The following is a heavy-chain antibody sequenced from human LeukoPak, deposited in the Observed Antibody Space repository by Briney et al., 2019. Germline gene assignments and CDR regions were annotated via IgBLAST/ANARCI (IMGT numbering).Heavy chain of an antibody. CDR1: GGTFSSYA. D-gene: IGHD5-24*01. Sequence: GASVKVSCKASGGTFSSYAISWVRQAPGQGLEWMGGIIPIFGTANYAQKFQGRVTITADKSTSTAYMELSSLRSEDTAVYYCARRSRRDGYNFNYYYMDVWGKGTTVTVSS. CDR3: ARRSRRDGYNFNYYYMDV. J-gene: IGHJ6*03. CDR2: IIPIFGTA. V-gene: IGHV1-69*06.